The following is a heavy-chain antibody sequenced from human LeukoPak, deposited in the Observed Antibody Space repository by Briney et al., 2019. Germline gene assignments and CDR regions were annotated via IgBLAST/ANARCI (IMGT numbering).Heavy chain of an antibody. J-gene: IGHJ4*02. CDR3: TTELYYDFWIGYYDPPHIDY. D-gene: IGHD3-3*01. CDR2: IKSKTDGGTT. V-gene: IGHV3-15*01. CDR1: GSTFSNAW. Sequence: GGSLRLSCAASGSTFSNAWMSWVRQAPGKGLEWVGRIKSKTDGGTTDYAAPVKGRFTISRDDSKNTLYLQMNSLKTEDTAVYYCTTELYYDFWIGYYDPPHIDYWGQGTLVTVSS.